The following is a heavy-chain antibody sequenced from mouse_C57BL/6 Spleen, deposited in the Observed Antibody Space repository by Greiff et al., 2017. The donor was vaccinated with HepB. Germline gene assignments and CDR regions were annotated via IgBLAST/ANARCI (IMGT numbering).Heavy chain of an antibody. CDR3: ARSRSGYFDY. CDR2: INPSTGGT. Sequence: EVQLQESGPELVKPGASVKISCKASGYSFTGYYMNWVKQSPEKSLEWIGEINPSTGGTTYNQKFKAKATLTVDKSSSTAYMQLKSLTSEDSAVYYCARSRSGYFDYWGQGTTLTVSS. D-gene: IGHD3-2*02. CDR1: GYSFTGYY. V-gene: IGHV1-42*01. J-gene: IGHJ2*01.